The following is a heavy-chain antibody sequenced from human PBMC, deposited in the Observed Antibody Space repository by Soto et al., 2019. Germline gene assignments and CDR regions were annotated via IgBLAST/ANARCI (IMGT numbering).Heavy chain of an antibody. Sequence: ASVKVSCKASGYTFTGYYMHWVRQAPGQGLEWMGWINPNSGGTNYAQKFRGWVTMTRDTSISTAYMELSRLRSDDTAVYYCARDSGPTIFVFVINPQPYNWFDPSGQGTLVPVSA. CDR1: GYTFTGYY. J-gene: IGHJ5*02. V-gene: IGHV1-2*04. CDR2: INPNSGGT. CDR3: ARDSGPTIFVFVINPQPYNWFDP. D-gene: IGHD3-3*01.